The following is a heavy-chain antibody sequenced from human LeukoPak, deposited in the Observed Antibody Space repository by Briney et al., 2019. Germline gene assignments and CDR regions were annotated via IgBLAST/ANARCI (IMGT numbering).Heavy chain of an antibody. Sequence: ASVKVSCKTSGYTFTNYAMNWVRQAPGQGLEWMGWINPNSGGTNYAQKFQGRVTMTRDTSISTAYMELSRLRSDDTAVYYCARAPRGYGSGDYWGQGTLVTVSS. D-gene: IGHD3-10*01. CDR3: ARAPRGYGSGDY. J-gene: IGHJ4*02. CDR1: GYTFTNYA. V-gene: IGHV1-2*02. CDR2: INPNSGGT.